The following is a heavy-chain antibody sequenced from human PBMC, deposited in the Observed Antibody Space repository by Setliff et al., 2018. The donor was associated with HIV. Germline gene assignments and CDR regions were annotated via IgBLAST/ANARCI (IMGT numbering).Heavy chain of an antibody. V-gene: IGHV3-21*01. CDR1: GFNFRGYN. CDR3: AKEVELRPFDY. CDR2: ISTSSTYT. Sequence: PGESLKISCAVSGFNFRGYNMNWVRQAPGKGLEWVSSISTSSTYTYYADSVKGRFTISRDNAKNALYLQMNSLRAEDTAVYYCAKEVELRPFDYWGQGTLVTVSS. J-gene: IGHJ4*02. D-gene: IGHD1-7*01.